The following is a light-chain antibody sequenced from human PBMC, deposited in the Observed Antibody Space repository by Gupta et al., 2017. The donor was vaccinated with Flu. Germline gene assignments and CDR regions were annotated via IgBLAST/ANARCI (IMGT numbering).Light chain of an antibody. CDR3: CASPGSYSVI. CDR2: DVN. V-gene: IGLV2-11*01. Sequence: SRTISCTGTSSDVGADNNVSWYQHDPGEVPKLMIYDVNRRPSGVPDRFSGSKSGNTASLTISGLQAEDEADYYCCASPGSYSVIFGGGTKLTVL. CDR1: SSDVGADNN. J-gene: IGLJ2*01.